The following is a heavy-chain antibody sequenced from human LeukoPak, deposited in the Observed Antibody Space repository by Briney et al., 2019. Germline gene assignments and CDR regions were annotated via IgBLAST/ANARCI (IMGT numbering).Heavy chain of an antibody. Sequence: GASVKVSCKASGYTFTGYYMHWVRQAPGQGLEWMGGIIPIFGTANYAQKFQGRVTITADKSTSTAYMELSSLRSEDTAVYYCARAQYSSSSPFDYWGQGTLVTVSS. CDR2: IIPIFGTA. D-gene: IGHD6-13*01. CDR3: ARAQYSSSSPFDY. V-gene: IGHV1-69*06. CDR1: GYTFTGYY. J-gene: IGHJ4*02.